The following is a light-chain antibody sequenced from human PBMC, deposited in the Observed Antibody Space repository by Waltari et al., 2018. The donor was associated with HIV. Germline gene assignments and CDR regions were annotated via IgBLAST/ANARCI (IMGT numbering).Light chain of an antibody. Sequence: EIVMTQSPATLSVSPGERATLACRASQSGNSNLAWYQQKPGQAPRLLIYGASTRATGIPARFSGSGSGTEFTLTISSLQSEDFTVYYCQHYNNWPPWTFGQGTQLEIK. CDR2: GAS. J-gene: IGKJ2*02. CDR3: QHYNNWPPWT. V-gene: IGKV3-15*01. CDR1: QSGNSN.